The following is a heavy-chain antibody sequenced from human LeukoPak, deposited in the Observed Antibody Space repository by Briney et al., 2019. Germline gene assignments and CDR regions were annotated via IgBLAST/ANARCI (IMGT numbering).Heavy chain of an antibody. CDR3: AKGGFGDYDSGSLGAFDI. CDR2: ISGSGGST. D-gene: IGHD3-22*01. Sequence: PGGSLRLSCAASGFTFSSYTMSWVRQAPGKGLEWVSAISGSGGSTYYADSVKGRFTISRDNSKNTLYLQMNSLRAEDTAVYYCAKGGFGDYDSGSLGAFDIWGQGTMVTVSS. CDR1: GFTFSSYT. J-gene: IGHJ3*02. V-gene: IGHV3-23*01.